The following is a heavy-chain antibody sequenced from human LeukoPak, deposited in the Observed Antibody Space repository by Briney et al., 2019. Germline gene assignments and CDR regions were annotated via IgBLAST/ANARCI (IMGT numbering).Heavy chain of an antibody. CDR2: INPNSGGT. V-gene: IGHV1-2*06. Sequence: GASVKDSCKASGYTLTRYFMNGVGQAPAQGVEGMGRINPNSGGTDYAQKFQGRVTISMDTSINTAYIELSRLRSDDTAVYYCAREFNNNWPFDYWGQGTLVTVSS. CDR3: AREFNNNWPFDY. D-gene: IGHD1-1*01. J-gene: IGHJ4*02. CDR1: GYTLTRYF.